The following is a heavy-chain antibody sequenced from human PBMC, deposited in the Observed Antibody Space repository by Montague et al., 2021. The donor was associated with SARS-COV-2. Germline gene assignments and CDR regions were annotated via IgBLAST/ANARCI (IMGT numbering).Heavy chain of an antibody. CDR2: IYYSGST. D-gene: IGHD3-22*01. CDR3: ASPTYYYDSSGSDAFDI. V-gene: IGHV4-39*01. J-gene: IGHJ3*02. Sequence: SETLSLTCTVSGGSISSSSYYWGWIRQPPGKGLEWIGSIYYSGSTYYNPSRKSRVTISVDTSKNQFSLKLSSVTAADTAVYYCASPTYYYDSSGSDAFDIWGQGTIVTVSS. CDR1: GGSISSSSYY.